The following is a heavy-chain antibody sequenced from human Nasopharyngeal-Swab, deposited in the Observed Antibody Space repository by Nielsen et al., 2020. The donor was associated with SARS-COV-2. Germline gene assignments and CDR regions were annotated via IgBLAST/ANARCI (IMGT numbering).Heavy chain of an antibody. CDR1: GGSFSGYY. V-gene: IGHV4-34*01. CDR3: ARGRAPLDY. Sequence: SQTLSLTCAVYGGSFSGYYWSWIRQPPGKGLEWIGEINHSGSTNYNPSLKSRVTISVDTSKNQFSLKLSSVTAADTAVYYGARGRAPLDYWGQGTLVTVSS. J-gene: IGHJ4*02. CDR2: INHSGST.